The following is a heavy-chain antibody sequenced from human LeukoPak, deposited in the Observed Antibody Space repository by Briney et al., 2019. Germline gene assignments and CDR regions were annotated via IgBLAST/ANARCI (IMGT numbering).Heavy chain of an antibody. D-gene: IGHD4-23*01. Sequence: GGSLRLSCAASGFTFSSYSMNWVRQAPGKGLEWVSSISSSSSYIYYADSVKGRFTISRDNAKNSLYLQMNSLRAEDTAVYYCARDPLGGNSGYYYYMDVWGKGTTVTVSS. CDR2: ISSSSSYI. CDR3: ARDPLGGNSGYYYYMDV. J-gene: IGHJ6*03. CDR1: GFTFSSYS. V-gene: IGHV3-21*01.